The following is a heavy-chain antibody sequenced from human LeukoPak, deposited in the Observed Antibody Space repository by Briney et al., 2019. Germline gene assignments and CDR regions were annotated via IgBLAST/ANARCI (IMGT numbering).Heavy chain of an antibody. D-gene: IGHD4-11*01. J-gene: IGHJ4*02. V-gene: IGHV1-46*01. CDR1: GFTFTGHY. CDR2: INPRGGST. CDR3: ARVGTTGATADN. Sequence: ASVKVSCKASGFTFTGHYIHWLRQAPGQGPEWMGIINPRGGSTDYAQKFQDRITMTSDTSTSTVYMELKSLTSEDTAVYFCARVGTTGATADNWGQGTLVTVSS.